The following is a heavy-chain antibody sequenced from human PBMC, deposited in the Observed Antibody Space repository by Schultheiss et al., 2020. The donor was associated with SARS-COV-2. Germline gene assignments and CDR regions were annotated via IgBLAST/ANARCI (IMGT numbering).Heavy chain of an antibody. D-gene: IGHD4-17*01. Sequence: GGSLRLSCAASGFTYSSYAMSWVRQAPGKGPEWVSAISGSAGSTYYADSVKGRFTISRDNSKNTLYLQMDSLRAEDTAVYYCAKTVTTAYYLDYWGQGTLVTVSS. J-gene: IGHJ4*02. CDR1: GFTYSSYA. CDR3: AKTVTTAYYLDY. CDR2: ISGSAGST. V-gene: IGHV3-23*01.